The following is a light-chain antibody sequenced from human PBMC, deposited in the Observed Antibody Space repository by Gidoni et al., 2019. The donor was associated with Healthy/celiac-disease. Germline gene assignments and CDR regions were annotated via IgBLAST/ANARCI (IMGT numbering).Light chain of an antibody. J-gene: IGKJ1*01. CDR3: QQYNNWPRT. CDR1: QSVSSN. V-gene: IGKV3-15*01. CDR2: GAS. Sequence: EIVMTQSPATLSVSPGESATLSCRASQSVSSNLAWYQQKPGQAPRLLIYGASTRATGIPARFSGSGSGTEFTLTISSRQSEDLAVYYCQQYNNWPRTFGQGSKVEIK.